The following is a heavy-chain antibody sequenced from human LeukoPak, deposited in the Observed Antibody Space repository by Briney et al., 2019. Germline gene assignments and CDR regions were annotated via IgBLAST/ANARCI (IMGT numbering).Heavy chain of an antibody. D-gene: IGHD2-2*03. CDR1: GGSISSYY. Sequence: PSETLSLTCTVSGGSISSYYWSWIRQPPGKGLEWIGYIYYSGSTNYNPSLKSRVTISVDTSKNQFSLKLSSVTAADTAVYYCARFGGDCSSTRCLDAFDIWGQGTMVTVSS. V-gene: IGHV4-59*12. CDR2: IYYSGST. CDR3: ARFGGDCSSTRCLDAFDI. J-gene: IGHJ3*02.